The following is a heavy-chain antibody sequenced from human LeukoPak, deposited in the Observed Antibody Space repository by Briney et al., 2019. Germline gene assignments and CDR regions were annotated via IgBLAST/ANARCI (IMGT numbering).Heavy chain of an antibody. D-gene: IGHD4-17*01. CDR3: ARDLRYGDYGSPTYYFDY. CDR2: IYYSGST. J-gene: IGHJ4*02. CDR1: GGSISSSSYY. Sequence: PSETLSLTCTVSGGSISSSSYYWGWIRQPPGKGLEWIGSIYYSGSTYYNPSLKSRVTISVDTSKNQFSLKLSSVTAADTAVYYCARDLRYGDYGSPTYYFDYWGQGTLVTVSS. V-gene: IGHV4-39*07.